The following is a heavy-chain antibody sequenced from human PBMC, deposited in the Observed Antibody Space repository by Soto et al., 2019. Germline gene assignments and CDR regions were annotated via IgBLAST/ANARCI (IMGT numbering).Heavy chain of an antibody. J-gene: IGHJ4*02. D-gene: IGHD6-6*01. CDR2: INYYGGDT. V-gene: IGHV3-74*01. Sequence: PGGSLRLSCAASGFTFSSYGMHWVRQAPGKGLVWVSRINYYGGDTTYADSVKGRFTISRDNAKNTLYLQMNSLRAEDTAVYYCVRIRPTYSWGKGALALVSS. CDR3: VRIRPTYS. CDR1: GFTFSSYG.